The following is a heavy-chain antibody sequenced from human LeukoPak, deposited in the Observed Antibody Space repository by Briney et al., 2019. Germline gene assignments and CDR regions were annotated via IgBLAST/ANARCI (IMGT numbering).Heavy chain of an antibody. CDR2: INPNSGGT. CDR3: ARAGRFLEWLCDY. V-gene: IGHV1-2*02. CDR1: GYTFTGYY. D-gene: IGHD3-3*01. Sequence: GASVKVSCKASGYTFTGYYMRWVRQAPGQGLEWMGWINPNSGGTNYAQKFQGRVTMTRDTSISTAYMELSRLRSDDTAVYYCARAGRFLEWLCDYWGQGTLVTVSS. J-gene: IGHJ4*02.